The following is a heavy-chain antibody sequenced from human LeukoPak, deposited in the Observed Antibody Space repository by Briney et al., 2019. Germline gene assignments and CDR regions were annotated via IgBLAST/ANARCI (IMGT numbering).Heavy chain of an antibody. V-gene: IGHV1-69*05. CDR2: IIPIFGTA. CDR1: GGTFSSYA. CDR3: ARGPAPKYYDILTGPDLYYYMDV. J-gene: IGHJ6*03. D-gene: IGHD3-9*01. Sequence: ASVKVSCKASGGTFSSYAISWVRQAPGQGLEWMGGIIPIFGTANYAQKFQGRVTITTDESTSTAYMELSSLRSEDTAVYYCARGPAPKYYDILTGPDLYYYMDVWGKGTTVTVSS.